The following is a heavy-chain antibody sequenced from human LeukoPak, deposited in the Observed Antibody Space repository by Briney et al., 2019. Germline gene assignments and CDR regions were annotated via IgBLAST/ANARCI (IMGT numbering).Heavy chain of an antibody. CDR2: IGGSGVST. J-gene: IGHJ4*02. V-gene: IGHV3-23*01. D-gene: IGHD2-15*01. CDR3: AKDRVLVAATGVDY. CDR1: VFTFSGYA. Sequence: GGSLRLSCAASVFTFSGYAVIWVRQAPGKGLEWVSGIGGSGVSTYYADSVKGRFTISRDNPKNTLYLQMNSLRAEDTAMYHCAKDRVLVAATGVDYWGQGTQVTVSS.